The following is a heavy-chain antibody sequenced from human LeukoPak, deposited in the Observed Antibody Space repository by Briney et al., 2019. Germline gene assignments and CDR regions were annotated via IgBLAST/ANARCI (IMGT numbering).Heavy chain of an antibody. Sequence: SETLPLTCTASGGSISSYFWSWIGQPPGKGLEWIGHIYYSGSTNYNPSLKSRVTVSVDTSKNQFSLKLSSVTAADTAVYYCARGAGNYYFYGMDVWGQGTTVTVSS. CDR3: ARGAGNYYFYGMDV. CDR2: IYYSGST. V-gene: IGHV4-59*01. J-gene: IGHJ6*02. CDR1: GGSISSYF.